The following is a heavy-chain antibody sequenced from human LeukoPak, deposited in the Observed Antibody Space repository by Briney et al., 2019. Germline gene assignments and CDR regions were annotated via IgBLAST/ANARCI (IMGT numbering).Heavy chain of an antibody. D-gene: IGHD6-6*01. CDR3: ARDLYSSSSLGYYYYMDV. Sequence: SETLSLTCAVSGDSISSSSFYWGWIRQPPGQGLEWIGSIYYSGSTYYNPSLKGRVTISVDRSKNQFSLKLSSVTAADTAVYYCARDLYSSSSLGYYYYMDVWGKGTTVTVSS. CDR1: GDSISSSSFY. J-gene: IGHJ6*03. V-gene: IGHV4-39*07. CDR2: IYYSGST.